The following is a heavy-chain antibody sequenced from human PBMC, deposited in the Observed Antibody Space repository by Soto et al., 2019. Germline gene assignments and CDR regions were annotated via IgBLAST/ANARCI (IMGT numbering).Heavy chain of an antibody. CDR3: TRYTSTSRYSYFGMDV. CDR1: GFTFGDYA. Sequence: SLRLSCTGSGFTFGDYAMSWSRQAPGKGLEWVGVIRSKAYGGTTESAASVKGRFTISRDDSRSIAYLQMNSLQSEDTGVYYCTRYTSTSRYSYFGMDVWGHGTTVTVSS. V-gene: IGHV3-49*03. D-gene: IGHD2-2*01. CDR2: IRSKAYGGTT. J-gene: IGHJ6*02.